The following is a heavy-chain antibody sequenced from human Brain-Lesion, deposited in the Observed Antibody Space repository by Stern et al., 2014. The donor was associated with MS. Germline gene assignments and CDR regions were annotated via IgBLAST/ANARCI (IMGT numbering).Heavy chain of an antibody. Sequence: VQLLESGAEVKKTGSSVKVSCQASGNTFTNRYLHWVRQAPGQALEWMGWITPFTGNTNYAQNFQDRVTITMDRSMSTAYMDLSSLRSDDTAIYFCAEGGSYGFVYWGQGTLVTVSS. CDR3: AEGGSYGFVY. V-gene: IGHV1-45*02. CDR1: GNTFTNRY. D-gene: IGHD4-17*01. J-gene: IGHJ4*02. CDR2: ITPFTGNT.